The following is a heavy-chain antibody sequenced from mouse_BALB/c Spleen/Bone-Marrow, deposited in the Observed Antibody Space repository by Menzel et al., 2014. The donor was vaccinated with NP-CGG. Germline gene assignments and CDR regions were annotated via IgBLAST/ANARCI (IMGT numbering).Heavy chain of an antibody. CDR2: IYPGDGDT. J-gene: IGHJ4*01. CDR3: ASPYGNYDAMDY. CDR1: GYTFTSYW. V-gene: IGHV1-87*01. D-gene: IGHD2-1*01. Sequence: VKLVESGAEQARLGASVKLSCKASGYTFTSYWMQWVKQRPGQGLEWIGAIYPGDGDTRYTQKFRGKATLTADKSSNTAYMQLSSLTSEDSAVYFCASPYGNYDAMDYWGQGTSVTVSS.